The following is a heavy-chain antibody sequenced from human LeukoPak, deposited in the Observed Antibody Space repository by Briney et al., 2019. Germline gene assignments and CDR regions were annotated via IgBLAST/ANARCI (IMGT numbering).Heavy chain of an antibody. CDR3: ARDPYDSSGGDRFDY. CDR1: GGTFNSYA. V-gene: IGHV1-18*01. CDR2: ISAYNGNT. D-gene: IGHD3-22*01. J-gene: IGHJ4*02. Sequence: ASVKVSCKASGGTFNSYAISWVRQAPGQGLEWMGWISAYNGNTNYAQKLQGRVTMTTDTSTSTAYMELRSLRSDDTAVYYCARDPYDSSGGDRFDYWGQGTLVAVSS.